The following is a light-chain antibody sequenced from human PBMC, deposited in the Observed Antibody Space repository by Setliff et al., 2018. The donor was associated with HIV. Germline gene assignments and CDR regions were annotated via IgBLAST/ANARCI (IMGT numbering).Light chain of an antibody. CDR1: SSDVGGYNL. Sequence: QSALTQPASVSGSPGQSITISCTGTSSDVGGYNLVSWFQQHPGKAPKYMIYEVNKRPSGVSNRFSGSKSGNTASLTISGLQAGDEVDYYCCSYAGSSSFVLFGGGTKVTVL. CDR3: CSYAGSSSFVL. V-gene: IGLV2-23*02. CDR2: EVN. J-gene: IGLJ2*01.